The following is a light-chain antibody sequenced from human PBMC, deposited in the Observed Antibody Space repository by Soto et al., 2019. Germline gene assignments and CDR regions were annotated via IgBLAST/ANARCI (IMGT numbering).Light chain of an antibody. CDR1: SSNIGSNT. Sequence: QSVLTQPPSASGTPGQRVTISCSGSSSNIGSNTVNWYQQLPGTAPKLLIYSNNQRPSGVPDRFSGSRSGTSASLAISGLRAEDEADYYCATWDDSFRGLFGGGTKVTVL. V-gene: IGLV1-44*01. J-gene: IGLJ3*02. CDR2: SNN. CDR3: ATWDDSFRGL.